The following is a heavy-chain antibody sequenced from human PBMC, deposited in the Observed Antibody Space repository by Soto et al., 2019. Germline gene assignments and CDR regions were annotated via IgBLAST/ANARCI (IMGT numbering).Heavy chain of an antibody. J-gene: IGHJ4*02. V-gene: IGHV4-30-2*01. CDR3: ARHSGYEGFDY. CDR1: GGSIISGGYS. D-gene: IGHD5-12*01. Sequence: PSGTLSLTCVVSGGSIISGGYSGSWIRQPPGKGLEWIGYIYHSGSTYYNPSLKSRVTISVDRSKNQFSLKLSSVTAADTAVYYCARHSGYEGFDYWGQGTLVTVSS. CDR2: IYHSGST.